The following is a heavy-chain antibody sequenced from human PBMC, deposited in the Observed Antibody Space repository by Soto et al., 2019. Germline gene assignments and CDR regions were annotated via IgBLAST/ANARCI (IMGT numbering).Heavy chain of an antibody. CDR2: ISDVGST. CDR3: AGYCSSSSCPEDHYLALEV. V-gene: IGHV4-59*01. J-gene: IGHJ6*02. CDR1: GGSIYTYY. D-gene: IGHD2-2*01. Sequence: PSETLSLTCNVSGGSIYTYYWNWIRQSQGKGLEWVGYISDVGSTNYNPFLKSRVTISVDTSKTQVTLKLSSESAPDTAGYFCAGYCSSSSCPEDHYLALEVWGQGTTVTVSS.